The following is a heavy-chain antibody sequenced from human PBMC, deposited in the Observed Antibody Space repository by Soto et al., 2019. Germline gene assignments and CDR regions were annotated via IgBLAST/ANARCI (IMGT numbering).Heavy chain of an antibody. D-gene: IGHD3-16*01. J-gene: IGHJ1*01. Sequence: QVQLQETGPRLVKPWETLSLTCSVSGGSLETYYWSWLRQFPGKNLEWIAYIHESGVTDYNPSLESRVNISTGTSQDQFSLTVFSLTAADTALYYCARHSRTGDYDFWGRGIHVTVSS. CDR2: IHESGVT. CDR3: ARHSRTGDYDF. CDR1: GGSLETYY. V-gene: IGHV4-59*08.